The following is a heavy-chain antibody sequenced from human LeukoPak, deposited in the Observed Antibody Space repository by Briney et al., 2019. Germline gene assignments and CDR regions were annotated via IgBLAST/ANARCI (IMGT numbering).Heavy chain of an antibody. V-gene: IGHV1-8*01. CDR1: GYPFTSYN. Sequence: ASVKVSCKASGYPFTSYNVNWVRQATGQGLEWMGWMNTYSGNTGYSQNFQGRVTMTRDTSISTAYMELSSLMSEDTAVYYCARGLPKAVFGVVIEDWGQGTLVTVSS. D-gene: IGHD3-3*01. CDR2: MNTYSGNT. CDR3: ARGLPKAVFGVVIED. J-gene: IGHJ1*01.